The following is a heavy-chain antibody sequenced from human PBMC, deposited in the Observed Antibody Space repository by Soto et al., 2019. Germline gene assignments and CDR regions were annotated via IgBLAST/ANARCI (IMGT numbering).Heavy chain of an antibody. CDR3: AREVPPAGVYNWNYVGWFDP. Sequence: ASVKVSCKASGYTFTSYGISWVRQAPGQGLEWMGWISAYNGNTNYAQKLQGRVTMTTDTSTSTAYMELRSLRSDDTAVYYCAREVPPAGVYNWNYVGWFDPWGQGTLVTVSS. CDR2: ISAYNGNT. CDR1: GYTFTSYG. J-gene: IGHJ5*02. D-gene: IGHD1-7*01. V-gene: IGHV1-18*01.